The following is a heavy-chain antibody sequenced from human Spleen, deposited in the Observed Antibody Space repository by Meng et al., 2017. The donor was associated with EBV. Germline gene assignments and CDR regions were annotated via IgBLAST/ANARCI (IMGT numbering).Heavy chain of an antibody. D-gene: IGHD2-15*01. CDR1: GYTFNTYG. Sequence: QAQLVQSGAEVKKPGSSVKVSCKTSGYTFNTYGFSWVRQAPGQGLEWMGWISAYNGNTDYAQKFQGKLIMTTDTSTSTAYMELKNLRSDDTAVYYCARDTVVGALKPLDYWGQGTLVTVSS. CDR3: ARDTVVGALKPLDY. J-gene: IGHJ4*02. V-gene: IGHV1-18*01. CDR2: ISAYNGNT.